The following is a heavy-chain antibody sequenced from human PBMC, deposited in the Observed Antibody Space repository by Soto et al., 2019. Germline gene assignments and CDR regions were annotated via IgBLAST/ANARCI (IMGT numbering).Heavy chain of an antibody. Sequence: ALKISFKGSGYSFARYVITRVGQKPGKGLQWMGRIDPSDSQTYYNPSFRGPLPIPVTKSITTVFLQWSSLRASDTAMYYCARQIYDADTGPNFKAYSDSWGHGTTVPVPS. J-gene: IGHJ6*02. D-gene: IGHD5-18*01. CDR3: ARQIYDADTGPNFKAYSDS. CDR1: GYSFARYV. V-gene: IGHV5-10-1*01. CDR2: IDPSDSQT.